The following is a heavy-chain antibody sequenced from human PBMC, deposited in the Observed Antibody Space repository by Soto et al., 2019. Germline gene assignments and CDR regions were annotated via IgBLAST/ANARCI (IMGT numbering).Heavy chain of an antibody. V-gene: IGHV4-39*01. Sequence: SETLSLTCAGSGGSICTSAYYWGWIRQAPGKGLEWIGSINHSGNTYLRPSLKDRVTMSVDTSKNSFSLKLRSATAADTGLYYCSRRAPEGFGPWGQGTLVTVSS. CDR2: INHSGNT. CDR1: GGSICTSAYY. CDR3: SRRAPEGFGP. J-gene: IGHJ5*02.